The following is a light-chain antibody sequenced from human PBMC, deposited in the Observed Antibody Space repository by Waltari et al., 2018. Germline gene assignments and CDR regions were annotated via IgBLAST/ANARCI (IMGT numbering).Light chain of an antibody. V-gene: IGLV1-51*01. CDR3: GAWDSSLSVYV. Sequence: QSVLTQPPSVSAAPGQKVTISRAGSSSNIGKTSVTCYQQLPGTAPKLLIYDNNKRPSGIPDRFSGSKSGTSATLGITGLQTGDEADYYCGAWDSSLSVYVFGTGTKVTV. CDR1: SSNIGKTS. J-gene: IGLJ1*01. CDR2: DNN.